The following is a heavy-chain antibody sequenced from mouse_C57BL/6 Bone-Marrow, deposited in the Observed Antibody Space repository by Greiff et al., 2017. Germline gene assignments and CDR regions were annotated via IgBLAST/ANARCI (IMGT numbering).Heavy chain of an antibody. V-gene: IGHV5-6*01. CDR1: GFTFSSYG. D-gene: IGHD2-5*01. CDR2: ISSGGSYT. CDR3: ARHYSNYIDY. Sequence: EVQLVESGGDLVKPGGSLKLSCAASGFTFSSYGMSWVRQTPDKRLEWVATISSGGSYTYYPDSVKGRFTISSDNAKNTLYLQMSSLKSEDTAMYYCARHYSNYIDYWGQGTTLTVSS. J-gene: IGHJ2*01.